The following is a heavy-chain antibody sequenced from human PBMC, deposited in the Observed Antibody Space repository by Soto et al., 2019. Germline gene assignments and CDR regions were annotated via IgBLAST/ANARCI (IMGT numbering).Heavy chain of an antibody. V-gene: IGHV4-34*01. CDR1: GGSFSGYY. D-gene: IGHD3-16*02. CDR3: ARNLAVYDYVWGSYRYWYYFDY. CDR2: INHSGST. J-gene: IGHJ4*02. Sequence: LSLTCAVYGGSFSGYYWSWIRQPPGKGLEWIGEINHSGSTNYNPSLKSRVTISVDTSKNQFSLKLSSVTAADTAVYYCARNLAVYDYVWGSYRYWYYFDYWGQGTLVTVSS.